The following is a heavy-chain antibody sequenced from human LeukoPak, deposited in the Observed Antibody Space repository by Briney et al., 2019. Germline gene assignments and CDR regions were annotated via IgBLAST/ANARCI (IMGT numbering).Heavy chain of an antibody. Sequence: ASVKVSCKASGYTFTSCDINWVRQATGQGLEWMGWMNPNSGNTGYAQKFQGRVTMTRNTSISTAYMELSSLRSEDTAVYYCARHFGVVIHYGMDVWGQGTTVTVSS. CDR1: GYTFTSCD. J-gene: IGHJ6*02. V-gene: IGHV1-8*01. CDR2: MNPNSGNT. CDR3: ARHFGVVIHYGMDV. D-gene: IGHD3-3*01.